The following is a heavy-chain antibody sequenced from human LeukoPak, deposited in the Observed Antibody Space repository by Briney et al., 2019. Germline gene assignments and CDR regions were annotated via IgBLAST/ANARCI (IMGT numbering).Heavy chain of an antibody. D-gene: IGHD6-13*01. Sequence: ASVKVSCKASGYTFTSYDINWVRQATGQGLEWMGWMNPNSGNTGYAQKFQGRVTITADKSTSTAYMELSSLRSEDTAVYYCAIIDSSSRYGLGDYWGQGTLVTVSS. CDR3: AIIDSSSRYGLGDY. V-gene: IGHV1-8*03. CDR1: GYTFTSYD. J-gene: IGHJ4*02. CDR2: MNPNSGNT.